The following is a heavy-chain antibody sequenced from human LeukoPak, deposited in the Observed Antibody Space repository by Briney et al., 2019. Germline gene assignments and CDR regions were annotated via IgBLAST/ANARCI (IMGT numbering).Heavy chain of an antibody. CDR1: GFTFSSYA. CDR2: ISGSGGST. D-gene: IGHD6-13*01. Sequence: GGSLRLSCAASGFTFSSYAMSWVRQAPRKGLEWVSAISGSGGSTYYADSVKGRFTISRDNSKNTLYLQMNSLRAEDTAVYYCAKYQYSSSWYGYDYWGQGTLVTVSS. J-gene: IGHJ4*02. V-gene: IGHV3-23*01. CDR3: AKYQYSSSWYGYDY.